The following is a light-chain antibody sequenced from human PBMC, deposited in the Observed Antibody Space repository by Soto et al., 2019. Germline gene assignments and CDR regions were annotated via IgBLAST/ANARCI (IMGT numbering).Light chain of an antibody. CDR1: QSVSSD. CDR2: GAS. J-gene: IGKJ1*01. V-gene: IGKV3-15*01. Sequence: EILMTQSPATLSVSPGERATLSCRASQSVSSDLTWLQQKPGQAPRLLIYGASTRATGVPGRFSGSGSGTEFTLTISSLQSEDFAVYYCLQYNHWPRTFGQGTKV. CDR3: LQYNHWPRT.